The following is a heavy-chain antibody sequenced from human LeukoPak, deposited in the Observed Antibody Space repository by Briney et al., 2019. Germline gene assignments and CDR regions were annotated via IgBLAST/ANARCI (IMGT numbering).Heavy chain of an antibody. CDR3: ARDDCSGGASYPDP. V-gene: IGHV3-11*01. J-gene: IGHJ5*02. CDR2: ISSSGDTM. Sequence: PGGSLRLSCAASGFTFSDYYMTWIRQAPGKGLEWLSYISSSGDTMYYADSVKGRFTISRDNAKHSLYLQMNSLRAEDTALYYCARDDCSGGASYPDPWGQGTLVIVSS. CDR1: GFTFSDYY. D-gene: IGHD2-15*01.